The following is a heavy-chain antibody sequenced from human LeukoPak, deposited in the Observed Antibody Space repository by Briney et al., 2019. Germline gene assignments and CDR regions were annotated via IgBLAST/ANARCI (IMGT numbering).Heavy chain of an antibody. CDR2: IIPIFGTA. D-gene: IGHD5-12*01. CDR1: GGTFSSYA. J-gene: IGHJ4*02. Sequence: PVKVSCKASGGTFSSYAISWVRQAPGQGLEWMGGIIPIFGTANYAQKFQGRVTITADESTSTAYMELSSLRSEDTAVYYCARNGFEATISLFDYWGQGTLVTVSS. CDR3: ARNGFEATISLFDY. V-gene: IGHV1-69*13.